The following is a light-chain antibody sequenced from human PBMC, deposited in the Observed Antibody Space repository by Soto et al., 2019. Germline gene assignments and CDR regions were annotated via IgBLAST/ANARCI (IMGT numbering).Light chain of an antibody. V-gene: IGKV3D-15*01. Sequence: EIVMTQAPATLSVSPGEIATLSCSASQIVSSNLAWYQQKPGQTPRLLIYQASNRAAGIPARFSGSGSVTAFTLTISRLEPEDFAVFYCQKYAVSPINFGQGTRLEIK. J-gene: IGKJ5*01. CDR2: QAS. CDR3: QKYAVSPIN. CDR1: QIVSSN.